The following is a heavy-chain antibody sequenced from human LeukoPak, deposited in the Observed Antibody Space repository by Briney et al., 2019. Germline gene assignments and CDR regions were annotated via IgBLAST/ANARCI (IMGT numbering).Heavy chain of an antibody. Sequence: GGSLRLSCAASGFTFSNYWMHWVRQAPGKGLVWVSAISGSGGSTYYADSVKGRFTISRDNSKNTLYLQMNSLRAEDTAVYYCAKEGGYSGSYTDYWGQGTLVTVSS. V-gene: IGHV3-23*01. J-gene: IGHJ4*02. CDR2: ISGSGGST. CDR3: AKEGGYSGSYTDY. D-gene: IGHD1-26*01. CDR1: GFTFSNYW.